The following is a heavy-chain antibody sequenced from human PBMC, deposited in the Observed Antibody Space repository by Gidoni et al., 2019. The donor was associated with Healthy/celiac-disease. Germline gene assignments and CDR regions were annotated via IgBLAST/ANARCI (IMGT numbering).Heavy chain of an antibody. D-gene: IGHD1-26*01. CDR2: IWYDGSNK. J-gene: IGHJ4*02. Sequence: QVQLVESGGGVVQPGRSLRLSCAASGFTFSSYGMHWVRQAPGKGLEWVAVIWYDGSNKYYADSVKGRFTISRDNSKNTLYLQMNSLRAEDTAVYYCARDVELGPLDYWGQGTLVTVSS. CDR1: GFTFSSYG. CDR3: ARDVELGPLDY. V-gene: IGHV3-33*01.